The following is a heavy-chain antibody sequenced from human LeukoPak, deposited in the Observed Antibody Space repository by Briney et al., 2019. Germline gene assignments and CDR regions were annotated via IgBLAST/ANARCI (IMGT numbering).Heavy chain of an antibody. Sequence: SETLSLTCTVSGGSISSGGYYWSWIRQHPGKGLEWIGYIYYSGSTYYNPSLKSRVTKSVDTSKNQFSLKLSSVTAADTAVYYCARALSWRCSGGSCYSDYFDYWGQGTLVTVSS. D-gene: IGHD2-15*01. J-gene: IGHJ4*02. CDR2: IYYSGST. CDR1: GGSISSGGYY. V-gene: IGHV4-31*03. CDR3: ARALSWRCSGGSCYSDYFDY.